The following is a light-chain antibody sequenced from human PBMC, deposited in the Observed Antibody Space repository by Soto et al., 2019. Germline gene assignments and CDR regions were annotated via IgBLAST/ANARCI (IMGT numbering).Light chain of an antibody. CDR3: SSYTSSSTRV. Sequence: QSVLTQPASVSGSPGQSITISCTGTSSDVGGYNYVSWYQQHPGKAPKLMIYEVSNRPSGVSNRFSGSKSGNTASLNISGLQAEDEADYYCSSYTSSSTRVFGGGTKLTV. V-gene: IGLV2-14*01. CDR2: EVS. J-gene: IGLJ3*02. CDR1: SSDVGGYNY.